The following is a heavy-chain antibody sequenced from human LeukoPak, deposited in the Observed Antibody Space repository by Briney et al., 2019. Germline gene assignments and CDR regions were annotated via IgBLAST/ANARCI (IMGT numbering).Heavy chain of an antibody. D-gene: IGHD5-12*01. CDR1: GCSISSGYY. V-gene: IGHV4-38-2*02. CDR3: ARPGYSGYDFRFDY. Sequence: SETLSLTCTVSGCSISSGYYWGWIRQPPGKGLEWIGSIYHSGSTYSNPSLKSRVTISVDTSKNQFSLKLSSVTAADTAVYYCARPGYSGYDFRFDYWGQGTLVTVSS. CDR2: IYHSGST. J-gene: IGHJ4*02.